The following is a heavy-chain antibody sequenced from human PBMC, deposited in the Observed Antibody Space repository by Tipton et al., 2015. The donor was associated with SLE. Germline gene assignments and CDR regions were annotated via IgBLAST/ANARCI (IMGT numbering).Heavy chain of an antibody. V-gene: IGHV4-39*07. CDR3: ARGRGGIAVAAYYFDY. CDR1: GGSISSSSYY. Sequence: TLSLTCTVSGGSISSSSYYWGWIRQPPGKGLEWIGEINHSGSTNYNPSLKSRVTISVDTSKNQFSLKLSSVTAADTAVYYCARGRGGIAVAAYYFDYWGQGTLVTVSS. D-gene: IGHD6-19*01. CDR2: INHSGST. J-gene: IGHJ4*02.